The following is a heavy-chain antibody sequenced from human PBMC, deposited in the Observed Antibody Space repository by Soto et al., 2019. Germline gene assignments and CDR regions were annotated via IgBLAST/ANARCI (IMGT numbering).Heavy chain of an antibody. J-gene: IGHJ4*02. D-gene: IGHD5-18*01. CDR3: AREVPAMATFDY. CDR2: IYYSGST. V-gene: IGHV4-30-4*01. CDR1: GGSISSGDYY. Sequence: QVQLQESGPGLVKPSQTLSLTCTVSGGSISSGDYYWSWIRQPPGKGLEWIGYIYYSGSTYYNPSIQSRFTISVDPSKNQFSLKLSSVTAADTAVYYCAREVPAMATFDYWGQGTLVTVSS.